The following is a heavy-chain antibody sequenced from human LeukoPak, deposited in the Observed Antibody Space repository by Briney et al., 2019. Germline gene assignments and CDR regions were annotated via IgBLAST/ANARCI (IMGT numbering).Heavy chain of an antibody. CDR2: INPNSGGT. CDR1: GYTFTGYY. CDR3: ARGLLGYCSSTSCYKPANWFDP. D-gene: IGHD2-2*02. V-gene: IGHV1-2*02. J-gene: IGHJ5*02. Sequence: ASVKVSCKASGYTFTGYYMHWVRQAPGQGLEWMGWINPNSGGTNYAQKFQGRVTMTRDTSISTAYMELSRLRSDDTAVYYCARGLLGYCSSTSCYKPANWFDPWGRGTLVTVSS.